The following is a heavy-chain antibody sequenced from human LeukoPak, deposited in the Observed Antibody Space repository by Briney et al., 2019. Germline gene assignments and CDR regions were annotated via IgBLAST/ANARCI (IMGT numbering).Heavy chain of an antibody. D-gene: IGHD1-26*01. CDR3: AKLVGATSFDY. CDR2: ISYDGSNK. J-gene: IGHJ4*02. Sequence: GGSLRLSCAASGFTFSSYGMHWVRQAPGKGLEWVAVISYDGSNKYYADSVKGRFTISRDNSKNTLYLQMSSLRAEDTAVYYCAKLVGATSFDYWGQGTLVTVSS. V-gene: IGHV3-30*18. CDR1: GFTFSSYG.